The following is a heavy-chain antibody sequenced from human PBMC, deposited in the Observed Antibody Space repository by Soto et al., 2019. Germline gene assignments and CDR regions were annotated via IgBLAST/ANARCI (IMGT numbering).Heavy chain of an antibody. CDR1: GGSISSGGYY. CDR2: IYYSGST. Sequence: SETLSHTCTVSGGSISSGGYYWSWIRQHPGKGLEWIGYIYYSGSTYYNPSLKSRVTISVDTSKNQFSLKLSSVTAADTAVYYCARVSRFYYGSGRSYYYYGMDVWGQGTTVTVSS. V-gene: IGHV4-31*03. J-gene: IGHJ6*02. D-gene: IGHD3-10*01. CDR3: ARVSRFYYGSGRSYYYYGMDV.